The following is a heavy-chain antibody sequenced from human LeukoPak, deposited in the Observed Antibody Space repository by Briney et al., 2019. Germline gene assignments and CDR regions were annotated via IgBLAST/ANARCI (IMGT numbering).Heavy chain of an antibody. V-gene: IGHV4-59*08. J-gene: IGHJ5*02. CDR2: IYYSGST. Sequence: PSETLSLTCTVSGGSISYYYWSWIRQPPGKGLEWIGYIYYSGSTNYNPSLKSRVTISVDTSKNQFSLKLSSVTAADTAVYYCARRSSGWCFDPWGQGTLVTVSS. D-gene: IGHD6-19*01. CDR3: ARRSSGWCFDP. CDR1: GGSISYYY.